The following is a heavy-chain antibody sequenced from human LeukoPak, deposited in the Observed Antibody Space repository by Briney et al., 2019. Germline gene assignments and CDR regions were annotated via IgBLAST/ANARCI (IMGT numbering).Heavy chain of an antibody. Sequence: PGGSLRLSCAASGFTFSSYEMNWVRQAPGKGLEWVSYISSSGSTIYYADSVEGRFTISRDNAKNSLYLQMNSLRAEDTAVYYCATLTILTGYMFVDYYYGMDVWGKGTTVTVSS. CDR1: GFTFSSYE. D-gene: IGHD3-9*01. CDR3: ATLTILTGYMFVDYYYGMDV. V-gene: IGHV3-48*03. J-gene: IGHJ6*04. CDR2: ISSSGSTI.